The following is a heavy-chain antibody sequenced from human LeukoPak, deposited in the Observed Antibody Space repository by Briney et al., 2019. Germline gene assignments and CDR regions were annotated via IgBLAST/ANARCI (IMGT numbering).Heavy chain of an antibody. D-gene: IGHD5-24*01. CDR1: GYTFTGYY. CDR3: AREDGSFDY. V-gene: IGHV1-2*02. CDR2: INPISGGT. Sequence: ASVRVSCKASGYTFTGYYIHWVRQAPGQGLEWMGWINPISGGTNYAEKFQGRVTTTRDTSINTAYMEVTRLTSDDTAVYYCAREDGSFDYWGQGTLVIVSS. J-gene: IGHJ4*02.